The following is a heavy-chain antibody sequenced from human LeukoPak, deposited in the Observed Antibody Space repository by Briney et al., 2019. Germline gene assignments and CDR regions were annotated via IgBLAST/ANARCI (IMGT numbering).Heavy chain of an antibody. Sequence: PGGSLRLSCAASGFTFSSYSMNWVRQAPGKGRERVSYITSSSSILYYGDSVKGRFTVSRDNAKNSLYLQMNSLRTEDTAVYYCARDRPPPDTADIVVVTANQPLDYWGQGTLVTVS. J-gene: IGHJ4*02. CDR3: ARDRPPPDTADIVVVTANQPLDY. CDR1: GFTFSSYS. CDR2: ITSSSSIL. V-gene: IGHV3-48*01. D-gene: IGHD2-21*02.